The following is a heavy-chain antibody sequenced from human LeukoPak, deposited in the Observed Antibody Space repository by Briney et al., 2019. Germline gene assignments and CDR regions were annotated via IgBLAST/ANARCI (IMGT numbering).Heavy chain of an antibody. CDR3: ARDSPPDY. CDR1: GFTFSNYA. J-gene: IGHJ4*02. V-gene: IGHV3-23*01. Sequence: GGSLRLSCAASGFTFSNYAMSWVRQAPGKGLEWVSSLSGSGGSTYHADSVKGRFTISRDNSKNTLYLQMNNLRADDTAVYYCARDSPPDYWGQGTLVTVSS. CDR2: LSGSGGST.